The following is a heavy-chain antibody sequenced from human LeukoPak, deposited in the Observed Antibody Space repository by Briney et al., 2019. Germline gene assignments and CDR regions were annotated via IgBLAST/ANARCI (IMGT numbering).Heavy chain of an antibody. J-gene: IGHJ4*02. V-gene: IGHV3-33*01. Sequence: GGSLRLSCATSGFTFSTYWMHWVRQAPGKGLEWVAVIWYDGSNKYYADSVKGRFTISRDNSKNTLYLQMNSLRAEDTAVYYCARNYGSGSYYPFDYWGQGTLVTVSS. CDR3: ARNYGSGSYYPFDY. CDR1: GFTFSTYW. D-gene: IGHD3-10*01. CDR2: IWYDGSNK.